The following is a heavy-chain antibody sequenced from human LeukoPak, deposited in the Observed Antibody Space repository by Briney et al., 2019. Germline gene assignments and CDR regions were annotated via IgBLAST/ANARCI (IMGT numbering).Heavy chain of an antibody. J-gene: IGHJ4*02. V-gene: IGHV1-69*13. CDR3: AYDCIVVVSAYMFF. Sequence: GASVKGSCKASGGNFTIYAISWVRQAPGQGLEWMGGIIPIFGTANYAQKFQGRVTITADESTSTAYIELSSLRSEDPAVYYCAYDCIVVVSAYMFFWGQGTLVTVSS. CDR2: IIPIFGTA. CDR1: GGNFTIYA. D-gene: IGHD2-2*01.